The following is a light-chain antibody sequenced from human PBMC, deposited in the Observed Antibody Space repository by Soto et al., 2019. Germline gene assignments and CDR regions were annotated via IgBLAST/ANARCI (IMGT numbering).Light chain of an antibody. CDR1: VDINSR. CDR2: AGF. Sequence: DIQMTQSPSSVSASVGDRVTISCRASVDINSRLAGYQQKPGNAPKLQIFAGFILQSGVPSNFSGYGSATAFTLSISSLQPEDFAAYYCQQADSFPITFGQGTRLEIK. J-gene: IGKJ5*01. CDR3: QQADSFPIT. V-gene: IGKV1-12*01.